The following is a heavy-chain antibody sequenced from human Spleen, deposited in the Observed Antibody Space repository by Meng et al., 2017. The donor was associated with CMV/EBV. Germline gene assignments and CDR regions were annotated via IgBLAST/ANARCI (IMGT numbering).Heavy chain of an antibody. J-gene: IGHJ5*02. D-gene: IGHD3-3*01. CDR1: GGSVSSGSYY. CDR2: ISYIGST. V-gene: IGHV4-61*01. Sequence: SETLSLTCTVSGGSVSSGSYYWSWLRQPPGKGLEWIGYISYIGSTNYNPSLKSRVTISVDTSKNQFSLKVSSVTAADTAVYYCASTAGGYYDFWSGWFDPWGQGTLVTVSS. CDR3: ASTAGGYYDFWSGWFDP.